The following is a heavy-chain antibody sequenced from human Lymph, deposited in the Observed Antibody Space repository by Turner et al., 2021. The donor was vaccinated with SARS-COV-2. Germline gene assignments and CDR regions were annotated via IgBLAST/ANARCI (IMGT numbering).Heavy chain of an antibody. CDR1: GFTFSSYA. Sequence: EVQLLESGGGLVQPGGSLRLSCAASGFTFSSYAMSWVRQDPGKGLGWVSGISGSGADTYDADSVKGRFTISRENSKNTLYLQMNSLRAEDTAVYFCAKGVRGAMIVVVIPYFDYRGKGTLVTVSS. J-gene: IGHJ4*02. D-gene: IGHD3-22*01. CDR2: ISGSGADT. CDR3: AKGVRGAMIVVVIPYFDY. V-gene: IGHV3-23*01.